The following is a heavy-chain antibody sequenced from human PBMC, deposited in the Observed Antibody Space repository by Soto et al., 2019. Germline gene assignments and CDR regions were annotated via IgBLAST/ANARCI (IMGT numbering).Heavy chain of an antibody. CDR1: GYTFTSYD. Sequence: ASVKVSCKASGYTFTSYDINWVRQATGQGLEWMGWMNPNSGNTGYAQKFQGRVTMTRNTSISTAYMELSSLRSEDTAVYYCARKGAYYDILTGYFDVDYYGMDVWGQGTMVTVSS. J-gene: IGHJ6*02. V-gene: IGHV1-8*01. CDR2: MNPNSGNT. CDR3: ARKGAYYDILTGYFDVDYYGMDV. D-gene: IGHD3-9*01.